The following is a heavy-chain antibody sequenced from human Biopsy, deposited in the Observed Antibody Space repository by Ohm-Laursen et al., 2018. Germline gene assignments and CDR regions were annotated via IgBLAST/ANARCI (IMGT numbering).Heavy chain of an antibody. CDR2: ISWDNGRI. J-gene: IGHJ2*01. Sequence: SLRLSCTASGFIFDVYAMHWVRQAPGKGLEWVSGISWDNGRIDYADSVKGRFTISRDNAKNSLYLQMNSLRAEDTAVYYCARGGGGNSRDWYFDLWGRGTLVTVSS. V-gene: IGHV3-9*01. CDR1: GFIFDVYA. D-gene: IGHD1-7*01. CDR3: ARGGGGNSRDWYFDL.